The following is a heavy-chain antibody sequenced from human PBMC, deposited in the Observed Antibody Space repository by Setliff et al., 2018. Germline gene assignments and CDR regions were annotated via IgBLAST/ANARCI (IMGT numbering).Heavy chain of an antibody. V-gene: IGHV1-69*10. Sequence: GASVKVSCKASGGTFSSYAISWVRQAPGQGLEWMGGIIPILGIANYAQKFQGRVTITADKSTGTAYMELSSLRSEDTAVYYCARGRSAPPFDSSGYYPFDYWGQGTLVTVSS. CDR1: GGTFSSYA. CDR2: IIPILGIA. CDR3: ARGRSAPPFDSSGYYPFDY. J-gene: IGHJ4*02. D-gene: IGHD3-22*01.